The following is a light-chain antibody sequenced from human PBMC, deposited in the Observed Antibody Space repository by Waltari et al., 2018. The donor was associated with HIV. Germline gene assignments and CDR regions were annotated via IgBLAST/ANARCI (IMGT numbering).Light chain of an antibody. CDR3: ATWDNSLGTFI. Sequence: QSVLTQPPSASATPGHRVAISCPGDWHVIGSNFVYWYRLPPGTTPKLLISRNDQPPSGVPDRFSGSKFDSSASLAVTDLRSEDEGDYDCATWDNSLGTFIFGGGTRLTVL. CDR2: RND. CDR1: WHVIGSNF. J-gene: IGLJ2*01. V-gene: IGLV1-47*01.